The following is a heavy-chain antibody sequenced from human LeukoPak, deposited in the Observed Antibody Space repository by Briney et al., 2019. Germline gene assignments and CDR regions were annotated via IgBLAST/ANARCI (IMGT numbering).Heavy chain of an antibody. CDR1: GGSISSGDYY. D-gene: IGHD3-22*01. CDR3: ARSVGRGVYYDSSGYLDY. J-gene: IGHJ4*02. Sequence: SETLSLTCTVSGGSISSGDYYWSWIRQPPGKGLEWIGYIYYSGSTYYNPSLKSRVTISVDTSKNQFPLKLGSVTAADTAVYYCARSVGRGVYYDSSGYLDYWGQGTLVTVSS. V-gene: IGHV4-30-4*08. CDR2: IYYSGST.